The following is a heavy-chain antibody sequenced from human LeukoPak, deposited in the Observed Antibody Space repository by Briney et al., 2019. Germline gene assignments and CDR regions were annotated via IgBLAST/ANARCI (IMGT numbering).Heavy chain of an antibody. CDR2: MSQDGSHK. V-gene: IGHV3-30-3*01. J-gene: IGHJ4*02. CDR3: ARDLIPVAATDHFDY. Sequence: GGSLRLSCAASGFTFSNYVMHWVRQAPGKGREGVAVMSQDGSHKYYADSVKGRFTISRDNSKNTLYLQMNSLTAEDTAVYYCARDLIPVAATDHFDYWGQGTLVTVSS. CDR1: GFTFSNYV. D-gene: IGHD6-19*01.